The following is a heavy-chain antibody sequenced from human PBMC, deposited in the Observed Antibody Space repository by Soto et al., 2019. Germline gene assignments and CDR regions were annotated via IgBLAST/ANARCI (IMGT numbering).Heavy chain of an antibody. J-gene: IGHJ4*02. CDR1: GFTFTSSA. CDR2: IVVGSGNT. V-gene: IGHV1-58*02. CDR3: AADRRGTGNADY. D-gene: IGHD2-8*02. Sequence: SVKVSCKASGFTFTSSAMQWVRQARGQRLEWIGWIVVGSGNTNYAQKFQERVTITRDMSTSTAYMELSSLRSEDTAVYYCAADRRGTGNADYWGQGTLVTVSS.